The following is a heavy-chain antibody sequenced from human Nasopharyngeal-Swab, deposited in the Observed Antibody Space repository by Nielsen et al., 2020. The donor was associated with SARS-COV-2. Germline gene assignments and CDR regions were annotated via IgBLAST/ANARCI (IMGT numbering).Heavy chain of an antibody. CDR2: ISYDGSNK. CDR3: AKLPHEIYGDSVLDY. D-gene: IGHD4-17*01. J-gene: IGHJ4*02. CDR1: GFTFSSYG. Sequence: GGSLRLSCAASGFTFSSYGMHWVRQAPGKGLEWVAVISYDGSNKYYADSVKGRFTISRDNSKNTLYLQMNSLRAEDTAVYYCAKLPHEIYGDSVLDYWGQGTLVTVSS. V-gene: IGHV3-30*18.